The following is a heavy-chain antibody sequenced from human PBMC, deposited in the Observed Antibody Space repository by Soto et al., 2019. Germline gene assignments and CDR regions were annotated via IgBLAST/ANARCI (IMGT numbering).Heavy chain of an antibody. CDR1: GYTFSDNY. J-gene: IGHJ6*02. CDR2: MNPINGAT. D-gene: IGHD6-13*01. CDR3: GRGPSPRAPAGGTPYYYAMDV. Sequence: GASVKVSCKTSGYTFSDNYLHWVRQASGQGLEWMGWMNPINGATGSARRFQGRVSMTRNTATNTAYLELTSLRSDDTAVYYCGRGPSPRAPAGGTPYYYAMDVWGQGTTVTVSS. V-gene: IGHV1-8*02.